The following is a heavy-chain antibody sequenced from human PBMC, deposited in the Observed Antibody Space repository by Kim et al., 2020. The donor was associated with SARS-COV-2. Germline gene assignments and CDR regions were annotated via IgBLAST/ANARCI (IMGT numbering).Heavy chain of an antibody. CDR1: GGTFSSYA. CDR3: ARTPVDWSGYARDQIYYYYYGMDV. V-gene: IGHV1-69*13. D-gene: IGHD3-3*01. Sequence: SVKVSCKASGGTFSSYAISWVRQAPGQGLEWMGGIIPIFGTANYAQKFQGRVTITADESTSTAYMELSSLRSEDTAVYYCARTPVDWSGYARDQIYYYYYGMDVWGQGTTVTVSS. J-gene: IGHJ6*02. CDR2: IIPIFGTA.